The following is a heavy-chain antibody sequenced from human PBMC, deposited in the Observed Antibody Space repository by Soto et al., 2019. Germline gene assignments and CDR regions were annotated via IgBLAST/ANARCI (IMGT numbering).Heavy chain of an antibody. Sequence: GGSLRLSCAASGFTFSIYSMHWVRQSPGKGLEWVAVISNAGSNKYYADSVKGRFTISRDNSKNTVFLQMNSLKPEDTAVYFCALLPMGWRQFRRSDWGQGILVTVSS. CDR3: ALLPMGWRQFRRSD. CDR1: GFTFSIYS. J-gene: IGHJ4*02. V-gene: IGHV3-30-3*01. D-gene: IGHD1-26*01. CDR2: ISNAGSNK.